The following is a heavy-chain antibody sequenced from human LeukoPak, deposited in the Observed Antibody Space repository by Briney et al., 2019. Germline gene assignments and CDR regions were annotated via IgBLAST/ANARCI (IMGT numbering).Heavy chain of an antibody. Sequence: GGSLRLSCAASGFTVSSNCMSWVRQAPGKGLEWVSVIYSGGSTYYADSVKGRFTISRDNSKNTLYLQMNSLRAEDTAVYYCASVSTVYNDYEEVAQYFQHWGQGTLVTASS. CDR1: GFTVSSNC. D-gene: IGHD4-17*01. J-gene: IGHJ1*01. CDR3: ASVSTVYNDYEEVAQYFQH. CDR2: IYSGGST. V-gene: IGHV3-53*01.